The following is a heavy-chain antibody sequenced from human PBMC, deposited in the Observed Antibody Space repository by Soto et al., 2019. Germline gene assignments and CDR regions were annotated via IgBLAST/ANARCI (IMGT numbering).Heavy chain of an antibody. CDR2: ISGSGGST. J-gene: IGHJ4*02. Sequence: EVQLLESGGGLVQPGGSLRLSCAASGFTFSSYAMSWVRQAPGKGLEWVSAISGSGGSTYYADSVKGRFTISRDNSKNTLYLQMNSLRAEDTAVYYCAKDPRSYYGSWSSEDFDYWGQGTLVTVSS. D-gene: IGHD3-10*01. CDR1: GFTFSSYA. CDR3: AKDPRSYYGSWSSEDFDY. V-gene: IGHV3-23*01.